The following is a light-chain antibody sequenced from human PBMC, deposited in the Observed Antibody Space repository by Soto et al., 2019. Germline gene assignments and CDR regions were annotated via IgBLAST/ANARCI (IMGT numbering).Light chain of an antibody. Sequence: DIQMTQSPSSLSASVGDRVTITCRASQNINIHLAWYQQKPGKAPKLLIYATSSLQSGVPSRFSGSGSGTDFTLTISNLQPEDFGTYYCQQSDKVPLTFGGGTKVEIK. CDR3: QQSDKVPLT. CDR1: QNINIH. J-gene: IGKJ4*01. V-gene: IGKV1-39*01. CDR2: ATS.